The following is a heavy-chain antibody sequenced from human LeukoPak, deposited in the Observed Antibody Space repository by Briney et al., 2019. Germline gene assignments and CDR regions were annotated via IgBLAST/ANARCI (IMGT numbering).Heavy chain of an antibody. CDR1: GYTLTELS. J-gene: IGHJ5*02. V-gene: IGHV1-24*01. Sequence: ASVKVSCKVSGYTLTELSMHWARQAPGKGLEWMGGFDPEDGETIYAQKFQGRVTMTEDTSTDTAYMELSSLRSEDTAVYYCATNYDILTGYYRGWFDPWGQGTLVTVSS. D-gene: IGHD3-9*01. CDR3: ATNYDILTGYYRGWFDP. CDR2: FDPEDGET.